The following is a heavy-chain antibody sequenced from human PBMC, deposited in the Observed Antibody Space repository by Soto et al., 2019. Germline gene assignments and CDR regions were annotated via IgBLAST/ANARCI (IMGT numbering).Heavy chain of an antibody. CDR1: GGTFSSYA. CDR2: IIPIFGTA. Sequence: ASVKVSCKASGGTFSSYAISWVRQAPGQGLEWMGGIIPIFGTANYAQKFQGRVTITADESTSTAYMELSSLRSEDTAVYYCARELHDSSGYYPYYYYRMDVWGQGTTVTVSS. V-gene: IGHV1-69*13. J-gene: IGHJ6*02. CDR3: ARELHDSSGYYPYYYYRMDV. D-gene: IGHD3-22*01.